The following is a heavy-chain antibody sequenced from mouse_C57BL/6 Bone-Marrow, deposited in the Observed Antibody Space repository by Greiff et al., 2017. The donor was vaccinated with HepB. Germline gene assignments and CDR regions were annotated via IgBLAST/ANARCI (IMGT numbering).Heavy chain of an antibody. J-gene: IGHJ2*01. CDR2: IWTGGGT. Sequence: VQLQESGPGLVAPSQSLSITCTVSGFSLTSYAISWVRQPPGKGLEWLGVIWTGGGTNYNSALKSRLSISKDNSKSQVFLKMNSLQTDDTARYYCARMILRSLGGYFDYWGQGTTLTVS. D-gene: IGHD1-1*01. CDR3: ARMILRSLGGYFDY. CDR1: GFSLTSYA. V-gene: IGHV2-9-1*01.